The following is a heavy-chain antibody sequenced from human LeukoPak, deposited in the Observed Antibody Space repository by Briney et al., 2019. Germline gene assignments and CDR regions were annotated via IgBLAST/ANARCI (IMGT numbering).Heavy chain of an antibody. CDR3: ARGGSYCSGGKCHTFDS. Sequence: SETLSLTCSVSGASIASSSFYWSWLRQPPGKGLELIGNVYDTDLHNPSLKSRVTISVDVSKNQFSLRLTSATAADTAMYFCARGGSYCSGGKCHTFDSWGQGTLATVSS. D-gene: IGHD2-15*01. J-gene: IGHJ4*02. V-gene: IGHV4-39*07. CDR2: VYDTD. CDR1: GASIASSSFY.